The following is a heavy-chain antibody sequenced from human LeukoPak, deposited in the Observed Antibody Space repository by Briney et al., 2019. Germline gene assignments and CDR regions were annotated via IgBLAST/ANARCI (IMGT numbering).Heavy chain of an antibody. V-gene: IGHV3-30*02. Sequence: PGGSLRLSCAASGFTFSSYGMHWVRQAPGKGLEWVAVIWYGGSNKYYADSVKGRFTISRDNSKNTLYLQMNSLRAEDTAVYYCAKGRYSSSSGPYYFDYWGQGTLVTVSS. CDR3: AKGRYSSSSGPYYFDY. CDR1: GFTFSSYG. J-gene: IGHJ4*02. CDR2: IWYGGSNK. D-gene: IGHD6-6*01.